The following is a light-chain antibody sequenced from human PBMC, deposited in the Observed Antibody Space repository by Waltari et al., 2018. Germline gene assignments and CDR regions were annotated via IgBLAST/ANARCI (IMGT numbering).Light chain of an antibody. Sequence: QSALTQPASVSGSPGQSITTSCTGTSSDVGSYNLVSWFQQHPGKAPKLMIYEGSKRPLGVSNRFSGSKSGNTASLTISGLQAEDEADYYCCSYAGGSAPYVFGTGTKVTVL. CDR2: EGS. V-gene: IGLV2-23*01. CDR3: CSYAGGSAPYV. J-gene: IGLJ1*01. CDR1: SSDVGSYNL.